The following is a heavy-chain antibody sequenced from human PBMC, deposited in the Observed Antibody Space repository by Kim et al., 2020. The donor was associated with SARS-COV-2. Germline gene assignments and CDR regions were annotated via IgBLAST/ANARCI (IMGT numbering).Heavy chain of an antibody. J-gene: IGHJ4*02. Sequence: NPALGSRVTMSEDTAKTQFSLELTSVTAADTAVYYCARGLTAAGANNFDYWGQGTLVTVSS. V-gene: IGHV4-4*07. D-gene: IGHD6-13*01. CDR3: ARGLTAAGANNFDY.